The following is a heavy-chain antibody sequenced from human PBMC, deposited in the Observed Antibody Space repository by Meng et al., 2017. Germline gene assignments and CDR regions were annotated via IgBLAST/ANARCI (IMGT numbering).Heavy chain of an antibody. V-gene: IGHV3-21*04. CDR2: ISSSSSYI. J-gene: IGHJ4*02. CDR1: GFTFSSYS. D-gene: IGHD3-3*01. Sequence: GESLKISCAASGFTFSSYSMNWVRQAPGKGLEWVSSISSSSSYIYYADSVKGRFTISRDNAKNSLYPQMNSLRAEDTAVYYCARDPDDFWSGYLDYWGQGTLVTVSS. CDR3: ARDPDDFWSGYLDY.